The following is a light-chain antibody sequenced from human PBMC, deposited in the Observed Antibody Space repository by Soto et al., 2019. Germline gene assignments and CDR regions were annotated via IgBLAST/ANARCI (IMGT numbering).Light chain of an antibody. J-gene: IGKJ2*01. CDR3: KHGHNWPLT. Sequence: EIVMTQSPATLSVSPGESATLSCRASHSVSSELAWYQQKPRKPPRLLIYGASTRATGVSARFTGSGSGSDFTLTISGLQPDHFAGYYGKHGHNWPLTLGQGTRPEI. V-gene: IGKV3-15*01. CDR1: HSVSSE. CDR2: GAS.